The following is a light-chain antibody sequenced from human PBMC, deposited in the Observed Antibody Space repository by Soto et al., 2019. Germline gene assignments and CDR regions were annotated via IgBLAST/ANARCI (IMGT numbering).Light chain of an antibody. V-gene: IGLV2-8*01. CDR2: EVN. J-gene: IGLJ1*01. CDR1: SSDVGGYNY. CDR3: SSYTHSNTYV. Sequence: QSALTQPPSASGSPGQSVAISCTGTSSDVGGYNYVSWYQQHPGKAPKLMIYEVNKRPSGVPDRFSGSKSGNTASLTVSGLQAEDEADYYCSSYTHSNTYVFGTGTQLTVL.